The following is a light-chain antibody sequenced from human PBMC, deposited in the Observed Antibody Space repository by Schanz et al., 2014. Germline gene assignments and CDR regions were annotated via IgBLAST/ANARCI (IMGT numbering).Light chain of an antibody. CDR3: QQYYGLPLT. V-gene: IGKV3-15*01. CDR1: QTVNIID. Sequence: DIVLTQSPGTLSLSPGERATLSCRASQTVNIIDLAWYQQKPGQAPRLLIDGASTRATGIPARFSGSGSGTEFTLTISSLQSEDVAVYYCQQYYGLPLTFGGGTKVEIK. CDR2: GAS. J-gene: IGKJ4*01.